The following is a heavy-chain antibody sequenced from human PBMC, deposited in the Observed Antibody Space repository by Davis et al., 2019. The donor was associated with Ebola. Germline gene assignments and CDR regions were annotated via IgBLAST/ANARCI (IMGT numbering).Heavy chain of an antibody. CDR1: GGSFSGYY. Sequence: GSLRLSCAVYGGSFSGYYWSWIRQPPGKGLEWIGEINHSGSTNYNPSLKSRVTISVDTSKNQFSLKLSSVTAADTAVYYCARRTPPDYWGQGTLVTVSS. CDR2: INHSGST. V-gene: IGHV4-34*01. J-gene: IGHJ4*02. D-gene: IGHD4-23*01. CDR3: ARRTPPDY.